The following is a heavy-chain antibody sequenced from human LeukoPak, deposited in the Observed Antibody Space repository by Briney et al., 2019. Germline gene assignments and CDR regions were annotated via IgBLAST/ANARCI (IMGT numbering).Heavy chain of an antibody. CDR3: ACTTTAGHFDY. J-gene: IGHJ4*02. Sequence: GGSLRLSCAASGFTVSSNSMSWVRQAPGKGLEWVSVIYSGGSTYNADSVKGRFTISRDNSKNTLYLQMNSLRAEDTAVYYCACTTTAGHFDYWGQGTLVTVSS. CDR2: IYSGGST. D-gene: IGHD1-1*01. V-gene: IGHV3-53*01. CDR1: GFTVSSNS.